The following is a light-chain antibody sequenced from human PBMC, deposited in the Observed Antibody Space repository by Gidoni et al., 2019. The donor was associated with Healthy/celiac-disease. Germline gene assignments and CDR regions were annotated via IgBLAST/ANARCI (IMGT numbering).Light chain of an antibody. V-gene: IGKV3-11*01. CDR3: QQRSNWPPWT. CDR1: QSVSSY. CDR2: DAS. Sequence: DIVLPQSPATLSLSPGERATLSCRASQSVSSYLAWYQQKPGQAPRLLIYDASNRATGIPARFSGSGSGTDFTLTISSLEPEDFAVYYCQQRSNWPPWTFGQXTKVEIK. J-gene: IGKJ1*01.